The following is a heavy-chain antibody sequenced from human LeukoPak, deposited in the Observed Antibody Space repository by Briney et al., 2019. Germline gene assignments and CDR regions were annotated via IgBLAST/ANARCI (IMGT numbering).Heavy chain of an antibody. CDR1: GYTFTGYY. D-gene: IGHD5-24*01. Sequence: ASVKVSCKASGYTFTGYYMHWVRQAPGQGLEWMGWINPNSGGTNYAQKFQGRVTMTRDMSTSTVYMELSSLRSEDTAVYYCARGGWLQQEYYFDYWGQGTLVTVSS. CDR3: ARGGWLQQEYYFDY. J-gene: IGHJ4*02. V-gene: IGHV1-2*02. CDR2: INPNSGGT.